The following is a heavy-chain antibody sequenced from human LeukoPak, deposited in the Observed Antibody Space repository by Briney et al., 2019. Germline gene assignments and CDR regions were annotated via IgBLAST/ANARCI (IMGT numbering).Heavy chain of an antibody. V-gene: IGHV4-34*01. CDR2: INHSGST. J-gene: IGHJ4*02. CDR1: GGSFSGYY. D-gene: IGHD3-10*01. CDR3: ARERRLLWFGHTFDY. Sequence: SETLSLTCAVYGGSFSGYYWSWIRQPPGKGLEWIGEINHSGSTNYNPSLKSRVTISVDTSKNQFSLKLSSVTAADTAVYYCARERRLLWFGHTFDYCGQGTLVTVSS.